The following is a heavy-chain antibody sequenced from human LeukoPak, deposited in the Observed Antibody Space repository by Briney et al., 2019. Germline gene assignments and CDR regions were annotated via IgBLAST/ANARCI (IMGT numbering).Heavy chain of an antibody. V-gene: IGHV1-18*01. D-gene: IGHD6-13*01. J-gene: IGHJ5*02. Sequence: GASVKVSCKASGYTFTSYGISWVRQAPGQGLEWMGWISAHNGNTNYAQKLQGRVTMTTDTSTSTAYMELRSLRSDDTAVYYCARTLLIAAAGFWFDPWGQGTLVTVSS. CDR2: ISAHNGNT. CDR1: GYTFTSYG. CDR3: ARTLLIAAAGFWFDP.